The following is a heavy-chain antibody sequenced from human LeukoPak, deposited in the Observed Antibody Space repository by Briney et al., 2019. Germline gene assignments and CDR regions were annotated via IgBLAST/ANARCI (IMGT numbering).Heavy chain of an antibody. CDR3: VPLLSSSLGYFDY. J-gene: IGHJ4*02. D-gene: IGHD6-13*01. CDR2: ISSNGGST. CDR1: GGSISSYY. V-gene: IGHV3-64D*09. Sequence: HPSETLSLTCTVSGGSISSYYWSWIRQPPGKGLEYVSAISSNGGSTYYADSVKGRFTISRDNSKNTLYLQMSSLRAEDTAVYYCVPLLSSSLGYFDYWGQGTLVTVSS.